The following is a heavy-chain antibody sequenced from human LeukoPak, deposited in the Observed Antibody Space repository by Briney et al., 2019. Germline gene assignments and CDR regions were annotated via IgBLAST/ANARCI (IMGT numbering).Heavy chain of an antibody. V-gene: IGHV5-51*01. CDR1: GYSFSTYW. Sequence: GESLKISCKGSGYSFSTYWIGWVRQMPGKGLEWMGIIYPDDSDTRYSPSFQGQVTISADRSTSTAYLQWSSLKASDTAMFYCARVVYDTSGFYYYLDYWGQGTLITVSS. CDR3: ARVVYDTSGFYYYLDY. CDR2: IYPDDSDT. J-gene: IGHJ4*02. D-gene: IGHD3-22*01.